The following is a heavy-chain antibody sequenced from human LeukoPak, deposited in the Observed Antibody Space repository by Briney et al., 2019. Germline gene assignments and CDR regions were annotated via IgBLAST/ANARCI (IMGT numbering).Heavy chain of an antibody. CDR1: GGSISSYY. D-gene: IGHD3-10*01. CDR2: VYYSGST. J-gene: IGHJ4*02. V-gene: IGHV4-59*01. Sequence: SETLSLTCTVSGGSISSYYWSWIRQPPGKGLEWIGYVYYSGSTNYNPSLKSRVTISVDTSKNQFSLKLSSVTAADTAVYYRARDSGRYYGSGSYISYFDYWGQGTLVTVSS. CDR3: ARDSGRYYGSGSYISYFDY.